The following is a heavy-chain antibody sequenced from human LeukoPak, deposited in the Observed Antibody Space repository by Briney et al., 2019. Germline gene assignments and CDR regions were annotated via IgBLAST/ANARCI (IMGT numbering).Heavy chain of an antibody. Sequence: GASVKVSCKASGYTFTSYDINWVRQATGQGLEWMGWMNPNSGNTGYAQKFQGRVTITRNTSISTAYMELSSLRSEDTAVYYCAREVQPWRMDVWGKGTTVTVSS. J-gene: IGHJ6*03. CDR3: AREVQPWRMDV. CDR2: MNPNSGNT. D-gene: IGHD6-19*01. CDR1: GYTFTSYD. V-gene: IGHV1-8*01.